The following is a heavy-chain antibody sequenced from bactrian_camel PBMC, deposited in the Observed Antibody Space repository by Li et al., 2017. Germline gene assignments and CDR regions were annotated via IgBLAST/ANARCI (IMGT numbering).Heavy chain of an antibody. J-gene: IGHJ4*01. CDR3: ATSI. Sequence: HVQLVESGGGLVHPGGSLRLSCAASRTTFSSVLIYWVRQAPGKGLEWVSQINGADDTTHYAVAVKGRFTTSRDNAKNTVHLQMNSLKPEDTAVYYCATSIWGQGTQVTVS. CDR1: RTTFSSVL. V-gene: IGHV3S1*01. CDR2: INGADDTT.